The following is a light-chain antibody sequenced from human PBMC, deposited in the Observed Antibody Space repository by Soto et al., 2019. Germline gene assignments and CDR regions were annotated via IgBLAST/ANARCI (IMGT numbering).Light chain of an antibody. V-gene: IGKV3-15*01. CDR3: QQYNNWPRT. J-gene: IGKJ1*01. CDR1: QSVSSN. CDR2: GAS. Sequence: EIVMTQSPATLSVSPGERATLSCRASQSVSSNLAWYQQKPGQAPSLLLYGASTRATGIPARFSGSRSGTDFTLPISSLQSEDFAVYYCQQYNNWPRTFGPGTKVDIK.